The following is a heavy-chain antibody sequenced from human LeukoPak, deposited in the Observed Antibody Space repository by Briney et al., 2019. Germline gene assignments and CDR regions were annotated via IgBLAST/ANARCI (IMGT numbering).Heavy chain of an antibody. D-gene: IGHD1-1*01. CDR2: IYYSGST. V-gene: IGHV4-59*01. CDR3: ARCGPRYISDY. J-gene: IGHJ4*02. CDR1: GGSISSYY. Sequence: SETLSLTCTVSGGSISSYYWSWIRQPPGKGLEWIGYIYYSGSTNYNPSLKSRVTISVDTSKNQFSLKLSSVIAADTAVYYCARCGPRYISDYWGQGTLVTVSS.